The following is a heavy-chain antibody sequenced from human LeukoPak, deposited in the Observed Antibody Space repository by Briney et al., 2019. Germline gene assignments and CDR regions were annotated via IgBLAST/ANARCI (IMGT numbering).Heavy chain of an antibody. CDR2: ISAYNGNT. CDR3: AREGNEWGLDWDYYYMDV. D-gene: IGHD1-26*01. V-gene: IGHV1-18*01. Sequence: ASVKVSCKASGYTFTSYGISWVRQAPGQGLEWMGWISAYNGNTNYAQKLQGRVIMTTDTSTSTAYMELRSLRSDDTAVYYCAREGNEWGLDWDYYYMDVWGKGTTVTVSS. CDR1: GYTFTSYG. J-gene: IGHJ6*03.